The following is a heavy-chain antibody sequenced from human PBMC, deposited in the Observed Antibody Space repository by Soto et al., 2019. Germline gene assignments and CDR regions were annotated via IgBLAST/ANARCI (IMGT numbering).Heavy chain of an antibody. V-gene: IGHV4-4*07. D-gene: IGHD3-10*01. Sequence: SETLSLTCTVSGGSISRYYWSWVRQPAGKGLEWIGRIYTSGSTNYNPSLKSRVTMSVDTSKNQFSLKLSSVTAADTAVYYCARNLRYYYYYGMDVWGQGTTVTVSS. CDR2: IYTSGST. CDR1: GGSISRYY. J-gene: IGHJ6*02. CDR3: ARNLRYYYYYGMDV.